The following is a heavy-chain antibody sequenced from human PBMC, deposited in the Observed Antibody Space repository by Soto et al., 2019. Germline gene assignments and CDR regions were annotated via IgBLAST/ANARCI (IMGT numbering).Heavy chain of an antibody. CDR2: IYHSGTT. CDR1: GGSITTNNW. V-gene: IGHV4-4*02. J-gene: IGHJ4*02. Sequence: SETLSLTCGVSGGSITTNNWWSWVRQSPGTGLEWLGEIYHSGTTNYNASLKNRVTISVDRSKNHFSLNLNSVTAADSAVYYCARWDFGNPYFFDYWGQGILVTVSS. CDR3: ARWDFGNPYFFDY. D-gene: IGHD3-3*01.